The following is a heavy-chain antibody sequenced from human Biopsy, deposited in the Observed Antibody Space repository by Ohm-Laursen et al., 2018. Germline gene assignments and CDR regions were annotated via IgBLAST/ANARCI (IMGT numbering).Heavy chain of an antibody. J-gene: IGHJ4*02. CDR2: FAPEDGKT. Sequence: ASVKVSCNVSGYTLTELSMHWVRQAPGKGLEWLGGFAPEDGKTFYAQKFQGRVTMTEDPSTDTAYMELSSLRSEDTAVYYCATGFTSGWYHFDYWGQGTLVTVSS. CDR1: GYTLTELS. V-gene: IGHV1-24*01. D-gene: IGHD6-19*01. CDR3: ATGFTSGWYHFDY.